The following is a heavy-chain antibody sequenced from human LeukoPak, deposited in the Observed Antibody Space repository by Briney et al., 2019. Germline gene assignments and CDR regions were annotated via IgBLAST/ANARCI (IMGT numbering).Heavy chain of an antibody. V-gene: IGHV3-23*01. D-gene: IGHD5-18*01. CDR3: AKFGNGIQLIYYFDY. CDR2: ISGSGGST. J-gene: IGHJ4*02. Sequence: GGSLRLSCAASGFTFSSYAMSWVRQAPGKGLEWVSAISGSGGSTYYADSVKGRFTISRDNSKNTLYLQMNSLRVEDTAVYYCAKFGNGIQLIYYFDYWGQGTLVTVSS. CDR1: GFTFSSYA.